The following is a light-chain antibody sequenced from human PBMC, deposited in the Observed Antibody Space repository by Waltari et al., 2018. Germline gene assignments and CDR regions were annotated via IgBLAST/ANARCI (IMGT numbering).Light chain of an antibody. CDR1: SSNIGAGFD. Sequence: QSVLTQPPSVSGAPGQRVTISCTGSSSNIGAGFDVHWYQQLPGTAPKLLIYRNNNRPSGVPDRFSGSKSGTSASLAITGLQAEDEADYYCQSYDSNLVLFGGGTKLIVL. CDR2: RNN. J-gene: IGLJ2*01. CDR3: QSYDSNLVL. V-gene: IGLV1-40*01.